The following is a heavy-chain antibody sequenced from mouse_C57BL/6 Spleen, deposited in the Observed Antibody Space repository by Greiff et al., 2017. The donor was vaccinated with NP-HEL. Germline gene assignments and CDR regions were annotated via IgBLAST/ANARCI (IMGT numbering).Heavy chain of an antibody. Sequence: VQLQQSGPELVKPGASVKISCKASGYAFSSSWMNWVKQRPGKGLEWIGRIYPGDGDTNYNGKFKGKATLTADKSSSTAYMQLSSLTSEDSAVYFCARSLFITTVPYFDYGGQGTTLTVSS. CDR2: IYPGDGDT. D-gene: IGHD1-1*01. CDR3: ARSLFITTVPYFDY. V-gene: IGHV1-82*01. J-gene: IGHJ2*01. CDR1: GYAFSSSW.